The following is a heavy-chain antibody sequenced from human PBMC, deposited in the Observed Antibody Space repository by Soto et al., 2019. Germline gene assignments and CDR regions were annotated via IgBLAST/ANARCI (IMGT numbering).Heavy chain of an antibody. V-gene: IGHV1-46*01. CDR2: INPNSGDT. CDR3: ARDPYSSGLLFDLDY. D-gene: IGHD4-4*01. J-gene: IGHJ4*02. Sequence: ASLRVPCRASGDTFTYYLLHWVRQAPGQGLERMGMINPNSGDTTYAQKFQGRGTMTRDTCTSTVHMELTSLTSEDTALYYCARDPYSSGLLFDLDYWGQGALVTVSS. CDR1: GDTFTYYL.